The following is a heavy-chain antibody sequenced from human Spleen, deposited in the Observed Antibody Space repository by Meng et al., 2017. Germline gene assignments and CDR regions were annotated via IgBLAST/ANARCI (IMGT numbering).Heavy chain of an antibody. CDR1: GGSISSSSYY. J-gene: IGHJ4*02. CDR3: ARAQREYSSGWYVDY. CDR2: IYYSGST. D-gene: IGHD6-19*01. V-gene: IGHV4-39*07. Sequence: SETLSLTCTVSGGSISSSSYYWGWIRQPPGKGLEWIGSIYYSGSTYYNPSLKSRVTISVDTSKNQFSLKLSSVTAADTAVYYCARAQREYSSGWYVDYWGQRTLVTVSS.